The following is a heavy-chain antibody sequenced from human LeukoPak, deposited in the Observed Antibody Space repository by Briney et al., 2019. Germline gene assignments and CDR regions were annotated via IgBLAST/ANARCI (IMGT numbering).Heavy chain of an antibody. D-gene: IGHD1-26*01. CDR1: KFNFFSYG. J-gene: IGHJ4*01. Sequence: GGSLRLSSAASKFNFFSYGMQWVRQAPGEGLLWVSRIFTDGRTTSYADTVKARFTISRDNARNTLYLQMNRLRVEDTAVYYCARELPREGTLDYWGQGTLVTVSP. CDR3: ARELPREGTLDY. V-gene: IGHV3-74*01. CDR2: IFTDGRTT.